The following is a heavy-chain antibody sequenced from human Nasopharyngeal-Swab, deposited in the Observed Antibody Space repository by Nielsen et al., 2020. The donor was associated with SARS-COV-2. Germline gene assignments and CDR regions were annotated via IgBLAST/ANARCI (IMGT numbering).Heavy chain of an antibody. V-gene: IGHV1-46*01. Sequence: ASVKVSCKASGYTFTSCYMHWVRQAPGQGLEWMGIINPSGGSTSYAQKFQGRVTMTRDTSTSTVYMELSSLRSEDTAVYYCARPTSPYYFDYWGQGTLVTVPQ. CDR2: INPSGGST. CDR3: ARPTSPYYFDY. CDR1: GYTFTSCY. J-gene: IGHJ4*02.